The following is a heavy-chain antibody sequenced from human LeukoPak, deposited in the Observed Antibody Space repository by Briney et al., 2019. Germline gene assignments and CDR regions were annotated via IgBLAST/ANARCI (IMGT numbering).Heavy chain of an antibody. CDR3: AKDTTPYDRYYFDY. CDR2: ISGSGGST. CDR1: GFTFSSYA. J-gene: IGHJ4*02. D-gene: IGHD2-15*01. V-gene: IGHV3-23*01. Sequence: GGSLRLSCAASGFTFSSYAMHWVRQAPGKGLEWVSAISGSGGSTYYADSVKGRFTISRDNSKNTLYLQMNSLRAEDTAVYYCAKDTTPYDRYYFDYWGQGTLVTVSS.